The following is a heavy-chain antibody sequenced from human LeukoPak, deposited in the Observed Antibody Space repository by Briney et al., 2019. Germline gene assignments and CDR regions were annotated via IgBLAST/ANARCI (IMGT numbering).Heavy chain of an antibody. CDR2: ISGSGGST. CDR1: GFTFSSYA. Sequence: PGGPLRLSCAASGFTFSSYAMSWVRQAPGKGLEWVSAISGSGGSTYYADSVKGRFTISRDNSKNTLYLQMNSLRAEDTAVYYCAKVGSYPLYYFDYWGQGTLVTVSS. CDR3: AKVGSYPLYYFDY. J-gene: IGHJ4*02. V-gene: IGHV3-23*01. D-gene: IGHD1-26*01.